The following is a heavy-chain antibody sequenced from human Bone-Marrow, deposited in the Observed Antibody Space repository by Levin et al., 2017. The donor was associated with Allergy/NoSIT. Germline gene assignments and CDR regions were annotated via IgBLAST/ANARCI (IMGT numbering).Heavy chain of an antibody. CDR1: GYSFPNYW. CDR3: VIGLGARAAGIQF. D-gene: IGHD6-13*01. V-gene: IGHV1-69-2*01. J-gene: IGHJ4*02. Sequence: GGSLRLSCKGSGYSFPNYWIGWVQQAPGKAPEWMGLFGPEDGETIYADRFQARVTMTVDTSTNTGYMELSSLKVDDTAVYYCVIGLGARAAGIQFWGQGTLVAVSS. CDR2: FGPEDGET.